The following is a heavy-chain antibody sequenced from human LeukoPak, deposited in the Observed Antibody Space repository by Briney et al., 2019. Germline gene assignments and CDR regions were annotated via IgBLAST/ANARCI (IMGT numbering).Heavy chain of an antibody. CDR1: GLTFSNYW. CDR3: TRDQEARRVYFDY. Sequence: GGSLTLSCAASGLTFSNYWMHWVRQTPERGLVWVSRINRDGSSTNYAGSVKGRFTISRNNAKKTLYLQIDSQRADETAVYCCTRDQEARRVYFDYWGQGNLVTVSS. V-gene: IGHV3-74*01. CDR2: INRDGSST. J-gene: IGHJ4*02.